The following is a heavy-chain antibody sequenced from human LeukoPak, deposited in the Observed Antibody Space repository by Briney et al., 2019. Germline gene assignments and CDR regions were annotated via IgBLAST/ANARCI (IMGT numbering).Heavy chain of an antibody. CDR1: GGSIGSYY. V-gene: IGHV4-59*08. CDR2: IYYNGDA. J-gene: IGHJ4*02. Sequence: SETLSLTCTVSGGSIGSYYWSWIRQPPGKGPEWIGFIYYNGDANYNPSLKSRVTISVDTSKNQFFLKLTSVTAADTAVYYCARRVGSGLGPYYFDYWGQGSLVTVSS. CDR3: ARRVGSGLGPYYFDY. D-gene: IGHD3-10*01.